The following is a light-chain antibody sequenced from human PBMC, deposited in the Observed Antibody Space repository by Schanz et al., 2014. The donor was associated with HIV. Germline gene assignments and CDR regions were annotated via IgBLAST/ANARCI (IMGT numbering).Light chain of an antibody. Sequence: QSALTQPASVSGSPGQSITISCTGTSSDVGGYNYVSWYQQHPGKAPKIMICEVSKRPSGVPDRFSGSKSGSTASLTISGLQPEDEADYYCSSYTSSSTRVFGGGTKLTVL. CDR2: EVS. J-gene: IGLJ3*02. CDR1: SSDVGGYNY. V-gene: IGLV2-14*01. CDR3: SSYTSSSTRV.